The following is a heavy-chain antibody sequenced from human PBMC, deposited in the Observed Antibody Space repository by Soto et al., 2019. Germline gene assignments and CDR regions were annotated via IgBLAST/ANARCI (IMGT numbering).Heavy chain of an antibody. Sequence: PSETLSLTCTVSGGSVSSGSYCWSWIRQPPGKGLEWIGYIYYSGSTNYNPSLKSRVTISVDTSKNQFSLKLSSVTAADTAVYYCARTMVGARAGYFDYWGRGTLVTVSS. CDR1: GGSVSSGSYC. CDR2: IYYSGST. V-gene: IGHV4-61*01. CDR3: ARTMVGARAGYFDY. J-gene: IGHJ4*02. D-gene: IGHD1-26*01.